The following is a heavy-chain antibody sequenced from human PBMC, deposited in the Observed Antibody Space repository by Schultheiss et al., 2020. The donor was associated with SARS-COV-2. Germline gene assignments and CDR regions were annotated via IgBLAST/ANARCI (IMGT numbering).Heavy chain of an antibody. CDR2: IYHSGST. CDR1: GGSISSGGYY. CDR3: AREGDYLDY. J-gene: IGHJ4*02. Sequence: SETLSLTCTVSGGSISSGGYYWSWIRQPAGKGLEWIGSIYHSGSTYYNPSLKSRVTISVDTSKNQFSLKLSSVTAADTAVYYCAREGDYLDYWGQGTLVTVSS. V-gene: IGHV4-39*07.